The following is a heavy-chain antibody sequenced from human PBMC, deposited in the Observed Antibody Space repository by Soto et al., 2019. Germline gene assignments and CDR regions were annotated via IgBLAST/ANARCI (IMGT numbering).Heavy chain of an antibody. D-gene: IGHD3-22*01. CDR3: ARNYYDSSDRDYLDY. Sequence: ASVKVSCNASGYTFTSYYIHWVRQAPGQGLEWMGWINSITGGTNYAPKFQGRVTMTRDTSITTAYMELSRLRSDDTAVYYCARNYYDSSDRDYLDYWGQVTPVTFSS. V-gene: IGHV1-2*02. CDR2: INSITGGT. J-gene: IGHJ4*02. CDR1: GYTFTSYY.